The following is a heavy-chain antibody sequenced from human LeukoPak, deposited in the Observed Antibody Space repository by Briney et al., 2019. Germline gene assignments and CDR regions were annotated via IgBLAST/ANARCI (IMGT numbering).Heavy chain of an antibody. Sequence: SETLSLTCTVSGDSISTYYWSWIRQPAGKGLEWIGRISNSGSASYNPSLKSRVTMSLDTSKNQFSLKLSSVTAADTAVYYCARGATTVTTIIDYWGQGTLVTVSS. CDR1: GDSISTYY. D-gene: IGHD4-17*01. V-gene: IGHV4-4*07. CDR2: ISNSGSA. CDR3: ARGATTVTTIIDY. J-gene: IGHJ4*02.